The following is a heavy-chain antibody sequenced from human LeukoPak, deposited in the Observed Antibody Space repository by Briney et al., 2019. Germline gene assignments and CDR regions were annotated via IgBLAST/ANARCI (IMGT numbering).Heavy chain of an antibody. CDR2: IVVGSGNT. J-gene: IGHJ5*02. Sequence: GASVTVSCKASGFTFTSSAVQWVRQARGQRLEWIGWIVVGSGNTNYAQKFQERVTITRDMSTSTAYMELSSLRSEDTAVYYCAAGSPYDFWSGSWGQGTLVTVSS. D-gene: IGHD3-3*01. CDR3: AAGSPYDFWSGS. CDR1: GFTFTSSA. V-gene: IGHV1-58*01.